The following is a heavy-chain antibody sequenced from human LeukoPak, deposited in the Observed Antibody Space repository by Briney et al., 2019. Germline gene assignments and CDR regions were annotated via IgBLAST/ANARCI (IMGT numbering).Heavy chain of an antibody. J-gene: IGHJ4*02. Sequence: GASVKVSCKASGYNFRDYGIGWVRQASGQGLEWMGWISVHSDVTKYAPKFQGGLTMTADTSTNTAYMELRSLRSDDTAIYYCARENNQYDSSGYHTLGLWGQGTLVTVSS. V-gene: IGHV1-18*01. CDR3: ARENNQYDSSGYHTLGL. CDR2: ISVHSDVT. CDR1: GYNFRDYG. D-gene: IGHD3-22*01.